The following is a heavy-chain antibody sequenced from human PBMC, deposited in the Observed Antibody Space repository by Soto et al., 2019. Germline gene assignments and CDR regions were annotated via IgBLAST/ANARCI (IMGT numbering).Heavy chain of an antibody. Sequence: SETLSLTCTVSGGSVSSGSYYWSWIRQPPGKGLECIGYIYYSGSTNYNPSLKSRVTISVDTSKNQFSLKLSSVTAADTAVYYCARSGHGDPYWYFDVWGRGTLVT. CDR1: GGSVSSGSYY. J-gene: IGHJ2*01. D-gene: IGHD3-10*01. V-gene: IGHV4-61*01. CDR3: ARSGHGDPYWYFDV. CDR2: IYYSGST.